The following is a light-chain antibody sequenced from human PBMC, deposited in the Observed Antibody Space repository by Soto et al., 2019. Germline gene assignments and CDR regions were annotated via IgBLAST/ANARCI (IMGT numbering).Light chain of an antibody. CDR1: QSINNL. V-gene: IGKV1-5*01. J-gene: IGKJ4*01. CDR3: QQYDSYPLT. CDR2: DVS. Sequence: IQMTQYPSTLSASVGDRVTITCLASQSINNLLAWYQQKAWKAPKFLIYDVSTLESGVPSRFSGSGSGTEFTLTISSLQPEDFATYYCQQYDSYPLTFGGGTKVDIK.